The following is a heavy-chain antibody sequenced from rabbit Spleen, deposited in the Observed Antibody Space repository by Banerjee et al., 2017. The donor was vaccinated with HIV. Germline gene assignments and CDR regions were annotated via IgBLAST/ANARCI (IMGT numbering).Heavy chain of an antibody. V-gene: IGHV1S40*01. CDR2: IDSGSSGTT. J-gene: IGHJ4*01. CDR1: GVSFSLSSY. D-gene: IGHD6-1*01. CDR3: ARLGHADYPYAYGLKL. Sequence: QSLEESGGDLVKPGASLTLTCTASGVSFSLSSYMCWVRQAPGKGLEWIACIDSGSSGTTYYTSWAKGRFTISKTSSTMVTLQMTSLTAADTATYFCARLGHADYPYAYGLKLWGPGTLVTVS.